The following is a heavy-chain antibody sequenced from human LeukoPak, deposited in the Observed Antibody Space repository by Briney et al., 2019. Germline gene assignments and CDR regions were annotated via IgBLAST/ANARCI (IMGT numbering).Heavy chain of an antibody. V-gene: IGHV3-21*01. J-gene: IGHJ6*04. CDR3: ARDLGTGTTWIVGYYYYDMDV. CDR1: GFTFSSYS. Sequence: GGSLRLSCAASGFTFSSYSMNWVRQAPGKGLEWVSSISSSSSYIYYADSVKGRFTISRDNAKNSLYLQMNSLRAEDTAVYYCARDLGTGTTWIVGYYYYDMDVWGKGTTVTVSS. D-gene: IGHD1-1*01. CDR2: ISSSSSYI.